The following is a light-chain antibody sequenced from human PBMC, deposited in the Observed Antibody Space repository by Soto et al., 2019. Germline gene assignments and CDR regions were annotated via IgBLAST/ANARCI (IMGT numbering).Light chain of an antibody. Sequence: DLQMTQSPSSLSASVGDRVTIIFRASQSVSTRLAWYQQKPGKAPKVLIYDASSWAGGVPSRFTGSGCGTEFTLTINSLQPDDFATYYCQQYSVYWTFGQGTKVEI. CDR1: QSVSTR. CDR3: QQYSVYWT. CDR2: DAS. V-gene: IGKV1-5*02. J-gene: IGKJ1*01.